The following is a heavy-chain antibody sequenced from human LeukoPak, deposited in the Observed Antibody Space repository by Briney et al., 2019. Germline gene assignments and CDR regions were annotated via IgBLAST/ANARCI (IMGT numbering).Heavy chain of an antibody. Sequence: SETLSLTCAVHGGSFSGYYWSWIRQPPGKGLEWIGYIYYSGSTNYNPSLKSRVTISVDTSKNQFSLKLSSVTAADTAVYYCARAGGSIAVAGIGWFDPWGQGTLVTVSS. CDR2: IYYSGST. CDR3: ARAGGSIAVAGIGWFDP. D-gene: IGHD6-19*01. J-gene: IGHJ5*02. V-gene: IGHV4-59*01. CDR1: GGSFSGYY.